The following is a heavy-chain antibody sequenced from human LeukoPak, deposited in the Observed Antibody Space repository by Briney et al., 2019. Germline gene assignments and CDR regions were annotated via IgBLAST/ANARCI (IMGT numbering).Heavy chain of an antibody. D-gene: IGHD5-24*01. CDR3: AKDMERDGYNHLGVGYYFDY. Sequence: LRLSCAASGFTFSSYWMSWVRQAPGKGLEWVSGISWNSGSIGYADSVKGRFTISRDNAKNSLYLQMSSLRAEDTALYYCAKDMERDGYNHLGVGYYFDYWGQGTLVTVSP. CDR1: GFTFSSYW. CDR2: ISWNSGSI. J-gene: IGHJ4*02. V-gene: IGHV3-9*01.